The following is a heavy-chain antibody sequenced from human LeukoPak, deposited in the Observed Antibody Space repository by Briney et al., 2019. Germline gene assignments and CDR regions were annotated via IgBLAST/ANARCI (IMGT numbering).Heavy chain of an antibody. CDR1: GVSIMVAAYS. J-gene: IGHJ3*02. Sequence: PSETLSLTCTVSGVSIMVAAYSWSWIRQPPGKGLEWIGYIYHSGRTYYNPSLKSRVTISLDRSKNQFSLKLSSVTAADTAVYFCARGYGDNSGAFDIWGQGTMVTVSS. V-gene: IGHV4-30-2*01. CDR2: IYHSGRT. D-gene: IGHD4-23*01. CDR3: ARGYGDNSGAFDI.